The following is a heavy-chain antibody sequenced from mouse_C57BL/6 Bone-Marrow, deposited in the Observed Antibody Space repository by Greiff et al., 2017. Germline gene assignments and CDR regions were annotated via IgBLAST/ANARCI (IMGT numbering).Heavy chain of an antibody. Sequence: QVQLQQSGAELVKPGASVKISCKASGYAFSSYWMNWVKQRPGKGLEWIGQFYPGDGDTNYNGKFKGTATLTGDKAASTADRQLSSLTSEDSAVEFGARDCTVVAHWYFEVWGTGTTVTVSS. CDR2: FYPGDGDT. V-gene: IGHV1-80*01. CDR1: GYAFSSYW. CDR3: ARDCTVVAHWYFEV. D-gene: IGHD1-1*01. J-gene: IGHJ1*03.